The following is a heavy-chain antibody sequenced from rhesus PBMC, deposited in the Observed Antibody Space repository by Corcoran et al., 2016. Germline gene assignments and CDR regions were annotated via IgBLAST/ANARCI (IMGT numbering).Heavy chain of an antibody. D-gene: IGHD1-1*01. Sequence: QVQLQESGPGLVKPSETLSLTCAVSGYSISSNYWSWIRQPPGKGLEWIGYIYGSSVSTYYNPSLKIRVTISTDTSKNQFSLKLSSVTAADTAVYYCAREKRTAGTDFFYWGQGVLVTVSS. CDR1: GYSISSNY. V-gene: IGHV4-147*01. CDR3: AREKRTAGTDFFY. J-gene: IGHJ4*01. CDR2: IYGSSVST.